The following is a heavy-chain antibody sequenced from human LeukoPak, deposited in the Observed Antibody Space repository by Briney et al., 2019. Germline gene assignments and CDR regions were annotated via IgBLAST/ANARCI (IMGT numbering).Heavy chain of an antibody. V-gene: IGHV3-30*18. CDR1: GFTFSSYG. J-gene: IGHJ3*02. CDR2: ISYDGSNK. D-gene: IGHD5-18*01. CDR3: AKEDLDLGYSYGYLCDGAFDI. Sequence: PGRSLRLSCAASGFTFSSYGMHWVRQAPGKGLEWVAVISYDGSNKYYADSVKGRFTISRDNSKNTLYLQMNRLRAEDTAVYYCAKEDLDLGYSYGYLCDGAFDIWGQGTMVTVSS.